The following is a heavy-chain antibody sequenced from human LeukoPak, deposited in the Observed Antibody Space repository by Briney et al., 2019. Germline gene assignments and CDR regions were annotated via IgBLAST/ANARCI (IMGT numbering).Heavy chain of an antibody. Sequence: GGSLRLSCAASGFTFSDYYMSWMRQAPGKGLEWVSYISSSGSTIYYADSVKGRFTISRDNAKNSLYLQMNSLRAEDTAVYYCARDHYYDSSGYYYFPTSWGQGTMVTVSS. CDR2: ISSSGSTI. J-gene: IGHJ3*01. CDR1: GFTFSDYY. CDR3: ARDHYYDSSGYYYFPTS. V-gene: IGHV3-11*01. D-gene: IGHD3-22*01.